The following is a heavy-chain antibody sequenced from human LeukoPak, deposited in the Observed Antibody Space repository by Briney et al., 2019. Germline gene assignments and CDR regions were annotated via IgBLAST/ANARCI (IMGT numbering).Heavy chain of an antibody. D-gene: IGHD6-13*01. CDR3: SRAEYSSSWYLYYYYYGMDV. CDR1: GYTFTSYD. V-gene: IGHV1-8*01. J-gene: IGHJ6*02. Sequence: ASVKVSCKASGYTFTSYDINWVRQATGQGLEWIGCMKPKSGNTGYAHKFQGRVTMTRNTSISTAYMELSSLRSEDTAVYYCSRAEYSSSWYLYYYYYGMDVWGQGTTVTVSS. CDR2: MKPKSGNT.